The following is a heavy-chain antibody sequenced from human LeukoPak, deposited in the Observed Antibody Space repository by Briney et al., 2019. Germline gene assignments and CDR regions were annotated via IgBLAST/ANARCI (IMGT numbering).Heavy chain of an antibody. CDR2: INSDGSGT. J-gene: IGHJ4*02. D-gene: IGHD6-19*01. V-gene: IGHV3-74*01. Sequence: GGSLRLSCAASGFTFSSYWMHWVREAPGRGLVWVSRINSDGSGTSYADSVKGRFTISRDNAKNTLYLQMNSLRAEDTAVYYCARGGYSSGSDYWGQGTLVTVSS. CDR1: GFTFSSYW. CDR3: ARGGYSSGSDY.